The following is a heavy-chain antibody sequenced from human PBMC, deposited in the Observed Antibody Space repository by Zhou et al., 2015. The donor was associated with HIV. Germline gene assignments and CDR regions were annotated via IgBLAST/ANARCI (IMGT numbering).Heavy chain of an antibody. J-gene: IGHJ4*02. Sequence: QVQLVQSGAEVKKPGSSVKVSCKASGYTFTGYYMHWVRQAPGQGLEWMGWINPNSGGTNYAQKFQGRVTMTRDTSISTAYMELSRLRSDDTAVYYCARAQLYYDILTGYNSYYFDYWGQGTLVTVSS. CDR3: ARAQLYYDILTGYNSYYFDY. CDR1: GYTFTGYY. CDR2: INPNSGGT. V-gene: IGHV1-2*02. D-gene: IGHD3-9*01.